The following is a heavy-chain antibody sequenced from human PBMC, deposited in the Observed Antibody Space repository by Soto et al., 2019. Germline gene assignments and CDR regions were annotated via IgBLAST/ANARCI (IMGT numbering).Heavy chain of an antibody. CDR1: GFTFSSYS. Sequence: HPGGSLRLSCAASGFTFSSYSMNWVRQAPGKGLEWVSYISSSRSTIYYADSVKGRFTISRDNSKNTLYLQMNSLRAEDTAVYYCAKGGYYDSSGYYSSWFDYWGQGTLVTVSS. D-gene: IGHD3-22*01. J-gene: IGHJ4*02. V-gene: IGHV3-48*01. CDR2: ISSSRSTI. CDR3: AKGGYYDSSGYYSSWFDY.